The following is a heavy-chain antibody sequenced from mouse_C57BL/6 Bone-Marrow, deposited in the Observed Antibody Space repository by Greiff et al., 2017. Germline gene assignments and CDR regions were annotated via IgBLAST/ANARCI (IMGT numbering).Heavy chain of an antibody. CDR1: GYTFTSYG. CDR3: ARFPIYYYGSSDWYFDV. J-gene: IGHJ1*03. CDR2: IYPRSGNT. V-gene: IGHV1-81*01. D-gene: IGHD1-1*01. Sequence: QVQLQQSGAELARPGASVKLSCKASGYTFTSYGISWVQQRTGQGLEWIGVIYPRSGNTYYNEKFKGKATLTADKSSSTAYMELRSLTSEDSAVYFCARFPIYYYGSSDWYFDVWGTGTTVTVSS.